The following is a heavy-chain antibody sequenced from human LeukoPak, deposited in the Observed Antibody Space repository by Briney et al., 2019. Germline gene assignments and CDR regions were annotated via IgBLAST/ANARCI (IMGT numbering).Heavy chain of an antibody. V-gene: IGHV4-39*01. Sequence: SETLSLTCTVSGGSISSSGYYWGWIRQPPGKGLEWIGSIYYSGSTYYNPSLKSRVTISVDTSKNQFSLKLSSVTAADTAVYYCARGGYSYGHGYFDLWGRGTLVTVSS. J-gene: IGHJ2*01. D-gene: IGHD5-18*01. CDR2: IYYSGST. CDR3: ARGGYSYGHGYFDL. CDR1: GGSISSSGYY.